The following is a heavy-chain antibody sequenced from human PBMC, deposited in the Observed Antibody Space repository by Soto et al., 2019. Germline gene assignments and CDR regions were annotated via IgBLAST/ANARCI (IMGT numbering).Heavy chain of an antibody. D-gene: IGHD3-22*01. J-gene: IGHJ4*02. CDR3: ATAGRQDRGGYSDIRY. CDR2: IIPMFGTT. CDR1: GGTFSSYT. Sequence: QVQLVQSGAEVKKPGSSVKVSCKASGGTFSSYTISWVRQAPGQGLEWMGEIIPMFGTTNYARNFQDRVTITADEPTPRAYLKLKSLSFKNPASYCCATAGRQDRGGYSDIRYRGQGTQLFVSS. V-gene: IGHV1-69*01.